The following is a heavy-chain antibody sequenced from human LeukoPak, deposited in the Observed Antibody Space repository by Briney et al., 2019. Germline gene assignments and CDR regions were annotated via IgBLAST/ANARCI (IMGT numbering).Heavy chain of an antibody. D-gene: IGHD3-3*01. CDR1: GYTFTSYG. V-gene: IGHV1-18*01. Sequence: ASVKVSCKASGYTFTSYGISWVRQAPGQGLEWMGWISTYNGNTNYAQKLQGRVTMTTDTSTSTAYMELRSLRSDDTAVYYCARLLGTQTYCDFWSGYPGPVDYWGQGTLVTVSS. CDR3: ARLLGTQTYCDFWSGYPGPVDY. CDR2: ISTYNGNT. J-gene: IGHJ4*02.